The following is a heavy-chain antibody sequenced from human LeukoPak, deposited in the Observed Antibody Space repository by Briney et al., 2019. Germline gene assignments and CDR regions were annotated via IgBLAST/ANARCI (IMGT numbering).Heavy chain of an antibody. J-gene: IGHJ3*02. CDR3: ARAWSGNYYEDRGAFHI. V-gene: IGHV4-39*07. CDR1: GGSISSSSYY. Sequence: TSETLSLTCTVSGGSISSSSYYWGWIRQPPGKGLEWIGSIYYSGSTYYNPSLKSRVTISVDTSKNQFSLKLSSVTAADTAVYFCARAWSGNYYEDRGAFHIWGQGTMVTVSS. CDR2: IYYSGST. D-gene: IGHD3-22*01.